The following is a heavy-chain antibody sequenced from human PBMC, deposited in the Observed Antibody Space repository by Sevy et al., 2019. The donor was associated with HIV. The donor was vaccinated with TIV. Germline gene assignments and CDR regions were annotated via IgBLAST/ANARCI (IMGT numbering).Heavy chain of an antibody. CDR2: MTPNSGNT. CDR3: ARVDAATEDGNGMDV. Sequence: ASVKVSCKASGYTFTTYDIIWVRQATGQGLEWMGWMTPNSGNTGYAQKFQGRVTMTRNTSISTAYMDRSSLRSEDMSVCYRARVDAATEDGNGMDVWGQGTTVTVSS. V-gene: IGHV1-8*01. J-gene: IGHJ6*02. D-gene: IGHD6-13*01. CDR1: GYTFTTYD.